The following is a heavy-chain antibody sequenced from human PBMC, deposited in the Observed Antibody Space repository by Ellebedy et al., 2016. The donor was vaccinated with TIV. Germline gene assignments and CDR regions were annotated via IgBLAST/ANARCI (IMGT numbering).Heavy chain of an antibody. D-gene: IGHD3-22*01. CDR3: ARDRNDSSGPGFDY. J-gene: IGHJ4*02. Sequence: MPSETLSLTCTVSGGSISSYYWSWIRQPPGKGLEWIGYIYYSGSTNYNPSLKSRVTISVDTSKNQFSLKLSSVTAADTAVYYCARDRNDSSGPGFDYWGQGTLVTVSS. CDR1: GGSISSYY. CDR2: IYYSGST. V-gene: IGHV4-59*01.